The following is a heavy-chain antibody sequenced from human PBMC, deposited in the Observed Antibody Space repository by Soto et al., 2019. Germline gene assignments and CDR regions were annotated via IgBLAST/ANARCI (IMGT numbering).Heavy chain of an antibody. CDR3: ARVWASDTSSPSGRLDP. V-gene: IGHV4-31*02. J-gene: IGHJ5*02. D-gene: IGHD3-22*01. CDR2: IYYSGRT. Sequence: WTWIRQPPEKGLEWIGYIYYSGRTYYNPSLKSRLTLSIDKSKNQFSLKLTSVTAADTAVYYCARVWASDTSSPSGRLDPWGQGTLVTVSS.